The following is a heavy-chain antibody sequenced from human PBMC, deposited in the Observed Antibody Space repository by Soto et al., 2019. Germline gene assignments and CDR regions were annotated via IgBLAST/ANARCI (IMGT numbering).Heavy chain of an antibody. CDR3: ARVAYDFWSGWGGAGYYYYLDV. Sequence: QVQLQESGPGLVKPSETLSLICTVSGGSITSYYWTWIRQPPGKGLEWIGYINYSGSTNYNLSLKSRITISVDTSKNKFSLNLSSVTAADTAVYFCARVAYDFWSGWGGAGYYYYLDVWGKGTTVTVSS. V-gene: IGHV4-59*01. CDR2: INYSGST. CDR1: GGSITSYY. D-gene: IGHD3-3*01. J-gene: IGHJ6*03.